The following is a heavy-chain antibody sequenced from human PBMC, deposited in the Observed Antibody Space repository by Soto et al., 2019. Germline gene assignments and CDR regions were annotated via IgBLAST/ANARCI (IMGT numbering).Heavy chain of an antibody. CDR3: ARDAKWLPSYYFDY. D-gene: IGHD3-22*01. CDR1: GFTFSSYG. V-gene: IGHV3-33*01. CDR2: IWYDGSNK. J-gene: IGHJ4*02. Sequence: PGGSLRLSXAASGFTFSSYGMHWVRQAPGKGLGWVAVIWYDGSNKYYADSVKGRFTISRDNSKNTLYLQMNSLRAEDTAVYYCARDAKWLPSYYFDYWGQGTLVTVSS.